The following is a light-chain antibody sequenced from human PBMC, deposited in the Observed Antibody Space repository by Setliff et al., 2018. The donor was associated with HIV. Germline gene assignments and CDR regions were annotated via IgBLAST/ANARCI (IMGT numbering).Light chain of an antibody. J-gene: IGLJ1*01. CDR3: SSYTSTTLYG. Sequence: QSALTQPASVSGSPGQSITISCTGTSSDVGGYNYVSWYQQHPGEAPKLMIYEVSNRPSGVSNRFSGSKSGNTASLTISGLQAEDEADYYCSSYTSTTLYGFRTGTKVTVL. CDR2: EVS. V-gene: IGLV2-14*01. CDR1: SSDVGGYNY.